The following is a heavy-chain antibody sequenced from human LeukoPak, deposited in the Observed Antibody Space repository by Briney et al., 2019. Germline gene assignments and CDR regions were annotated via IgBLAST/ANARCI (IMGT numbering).Heavy chain of an antibody. CDR3: AREAVAGTSEADNDY. V-gene: IGHV1-69*06. CDR2: IIPIFGTA. CDR1: GYTFTSYG. Sequence: GASVKVSCKASGYTFTSYGMNWVRQAPGQGLEWMGGIIPIFGTANYAQKFQGRVTITADKSTSTAYMELSSLRPEDTAVYYCAREAVAGTSEADNDYWGQGTLVTVSS. D-gene: IGHD6-19*01. J-gene: IGHJ4*02.